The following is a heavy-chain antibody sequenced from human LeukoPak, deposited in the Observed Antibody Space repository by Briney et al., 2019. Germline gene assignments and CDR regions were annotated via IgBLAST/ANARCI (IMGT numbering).Heavy chain of an antibody. CDR3: ARDLDYGGNSIGDYYYYGMDV. V-gene: IGHV3-33*01. D-gene: IGHD4-23*01. Sequence: PGRSLRLSCAASGFTFSSYGMHWVRQAPGKGLEWVALIWYDGSNKYYADSVKGRFTISRDNSKNTLYLQMNSLRAEDTAVYYCARDLDYGGNSIGDYYYYGMDVWGQGTTVTVSS. CDR2: IWYDGSNK. CDR1: GFTFSSYG. J-gene: IGHJ6*02.